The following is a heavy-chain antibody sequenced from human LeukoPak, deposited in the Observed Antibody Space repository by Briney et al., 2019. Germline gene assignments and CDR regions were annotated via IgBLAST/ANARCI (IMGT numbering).Heavy chain of an antibody. D-gene: IGHD1-14*01. V-gene: IGHV3-23*01. CDR3: AKGNPLYDY. CDR1: GFIFRTYA. J-gene: IGHJ4*02. CDR2: INDNGANT. Sequence: GGSLRLSCAASGFIFRTYAMSWVRQAPGKGLQYVSTINDNGANTYYADSVRGRFTISRDNSKNTLYLQMNSLRAEDTAVYYCAKGNPLYDYWGQGTLVTVSS.